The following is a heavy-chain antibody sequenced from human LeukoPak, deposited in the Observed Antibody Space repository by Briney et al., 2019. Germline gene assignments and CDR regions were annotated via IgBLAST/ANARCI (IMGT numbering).Heavy chain of an antibody. CDR3: ASFVRTGLPYYFDY. J-gene: IGHJ4*02. CDR2: IYTGAPDP. CDR1: GYSFTRYW. Sequence: GESLKISCKGSGYSFTRYWIGWGRQMPGKGLEWMGIIYTGAPDPRYSPSFQGQVTLSADKSISTAYLQWSSLKASDTAMYYCASFVRTGLPYYFDYWGQGALVTVSS. D-gene: IGHD3/OR15-3a*01. V-gene: IGHV5-51*01.